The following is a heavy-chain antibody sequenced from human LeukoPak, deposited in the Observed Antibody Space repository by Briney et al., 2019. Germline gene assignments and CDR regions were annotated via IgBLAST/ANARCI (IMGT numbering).Heavy chain of an antibody. Sequence: PGGSLRLSCAPSGFTFSSYGMHWVRQAPGKGLEWVAFIRYDGSDKHYADSVKGRFTISRDNSKDTLYLQMNSLRADDMALYYCAKAYCSGGSCYYFDFWGQGTLVTVSS. V-gene: IGHV3-30*02. J-gene: IGHJ4*02. CDR3: AKAYCSGGSCYYFDF. D-gene: IGHD2-15*01. CDR2: IRYDGSDK. CDR1: GFTFSSYG.